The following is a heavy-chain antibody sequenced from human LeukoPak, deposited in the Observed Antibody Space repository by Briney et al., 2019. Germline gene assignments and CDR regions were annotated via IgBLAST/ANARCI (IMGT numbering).Heavy chain of an antibody. J-gene: IGHJ4*02. CDR2: VYYSGSA. D-gene: IGHD1-1*01. CDR1: DYSISTYY. CDR3: VRASRYDANFDD. V-gene: IGHV4-59*01. Sequence: SETLSLTCSVSDYSISTYYWSWIRQPPGRGLEWIGFVYYSGSARYNPSLRGRVSLTIDTSENQFSLRLNSLTAADTAIYYCVRASRYDANFDDWGQGTLVTVSS.